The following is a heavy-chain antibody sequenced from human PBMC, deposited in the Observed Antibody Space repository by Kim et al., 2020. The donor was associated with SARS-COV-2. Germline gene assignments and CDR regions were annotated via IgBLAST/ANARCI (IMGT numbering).Heavy chain of an antibody. V-gene: IGHV4-59*13. CDR2: IYYSGST. CDR1: GGSISSYY. D-gene: IGHD1-1*01. CDR3: ARDRIKKGTGNYNWFDP. J-gene: IGHJ5*02. Sequence: SETLSLTCTVSGGSISSYYWSWIRQPPGKGLEWIGYIYYSGSTNYNPSLKSRVTISVDTSKNQFSLKLSSVTAADTAVYYCARDRIKKGTGNYNWFDPWGQGTLVTVSS.